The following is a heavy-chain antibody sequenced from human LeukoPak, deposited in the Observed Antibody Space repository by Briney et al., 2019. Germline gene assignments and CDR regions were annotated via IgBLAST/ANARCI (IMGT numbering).Heavy chain of an antibody. J-gene: IGHJ3*02. CDR3: AREIRITMIVVVPDAFDI. D-gene: IGHD3-22*01. V-gene: IGHV3-33*01. CDR1: GFTFSSYG. CDR2: IWYDGSNK. Sequence: PGGSLRLSCAASGFTFSSYGMHWVRQAPGKGLEWVAVIWYDGSNKYYADSVKGRFTISRDNSKNTLYLQMNSLRAEDTAVYYCAREIRITMIVVVPDAFDIWGQGTMVTVSS.